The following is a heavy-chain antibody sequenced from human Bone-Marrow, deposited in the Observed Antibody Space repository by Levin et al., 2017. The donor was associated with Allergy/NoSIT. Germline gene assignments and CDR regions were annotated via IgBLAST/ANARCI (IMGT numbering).Heavy chain of an antibody. Sequence: GSLRLSCTVSVGSISSSDYYWGWIRQPPGKGLEWIGNIYYSGSTHYNPSLQSRVTISVDTSKNQFSLKLNSVTAAETAFYYCARLGWGDAFDIWGQGTMVTVSS. CDR3: ARLGWGDAFDI. CDR2: IYYSGST. J-gene: IGHJ3*02. V-gene: IGHV4-39*01. CDR1: VGSISSSDYY. D-gene: IGHD3-16*01.